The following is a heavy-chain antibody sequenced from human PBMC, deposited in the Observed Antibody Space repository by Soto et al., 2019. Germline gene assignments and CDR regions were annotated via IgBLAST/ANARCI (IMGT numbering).Heavy chain of an antibody. CDR2: TYYRSKWYN. J-gene: IGHJ3*02. CDR1: GDSVSSNSAT. D-gene: IGHD4-17*01. Sequence: PSQTLSLTCAISGDSVSSNSATWNWIRQSPSRGLEWLGRTYYRSKWYNDYAVSVKSRITINPDTSKNQFSLQMNSVTPEDTAVNYCARANYGGNQGAFDIWGQGTMVTVSS. V-gene: IGHV6-1*01. CDR3: ARANYGGNQGAFDI.